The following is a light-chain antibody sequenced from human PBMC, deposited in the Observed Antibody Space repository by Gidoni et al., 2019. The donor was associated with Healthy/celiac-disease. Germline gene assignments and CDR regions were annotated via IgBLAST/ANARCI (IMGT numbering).Light chain of an antibody. J-gene: IGLJ1*01. Sequence: SYVLTQPPSVSVAPGKTARITCGGNNIGSKSVHWYQHKPGQAPVLVIYYDSDRPSGIPERFSGSNSGNTATLTISRVEAGDEADYYCQVCDSSSDHPVFGTGTKVTVL. CDR2: YDS. CDR3: QVCDSSSDHPV. V-gene: IGLV3-21*04. CDR1: NIGSKS.